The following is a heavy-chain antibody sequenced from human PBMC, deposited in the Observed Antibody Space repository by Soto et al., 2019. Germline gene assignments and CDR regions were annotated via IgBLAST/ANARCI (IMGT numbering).Heavy chain of an antibody. D-gene: IGHD1-26*01. Sequence: SGPPMVNRTRTLTLTCTFSGFSLSTSGVDVGWIRQPPGKGLEWLALTDWDYDKRFSGSLNSRLTNTKDTSNIQVGLTKTYMDAVYKAACCCANSRPELRMYNGMDAWGQGTMVTVSS. J-gene: IGHJ5*02. CDR3: ANSRPELRMYNGMDA. CDR1: GFSLSTSGVD. V-gene: IGHV2-5*02. CDR2: TDWDYDK.